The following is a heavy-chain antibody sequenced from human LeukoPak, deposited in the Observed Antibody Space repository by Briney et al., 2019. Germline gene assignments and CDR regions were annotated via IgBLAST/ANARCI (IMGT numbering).Heavy chain of an antibody. CDR2: INPNSGGT. CDR1: GYTFTGYY. J-gene: IGHJ4*02. CDR3: ARDQGCSSTSCHMDFDY. Sequence: GASVKVSCKASGYTFTGYYMHWVRQAPGQGPEWMGWINPNSGGTNYAQKFQGRVTMTRDTSINTAYMELSRLRSDDTAVYYCARDQGCSSTSCHMDFDYWGQGTLVTVSS. D-gene: IGHD2-2*01. V-gene: IGHV1-2*02.